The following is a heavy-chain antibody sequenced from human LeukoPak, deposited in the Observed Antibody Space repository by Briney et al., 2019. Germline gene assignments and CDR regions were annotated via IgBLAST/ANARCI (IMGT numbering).Heavy chain of an antibody. V-gene: IGHV3-21*01. CDR2: ITSSSSYI. Sequence: PGGSLRLSCAASGFTFSSYSMNWVRKAPGKGLEWVSSITSSSSYIYYADSVKGRFTISRDNAKNSLYLQMNSLRAEDTAVYYCASNIPIDYWGQGTLVTVSS. J-gene: IGHJ4*02. CDR1: GFTFSSYS. D-gene: IGHD2-21*01. CDR3: ASNIPIDY.